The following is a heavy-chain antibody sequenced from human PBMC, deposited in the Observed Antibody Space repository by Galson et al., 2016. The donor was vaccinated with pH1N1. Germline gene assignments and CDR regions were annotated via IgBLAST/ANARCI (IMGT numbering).Heavy chain of an antibody. CDR3: ARHDYGDYVGWFDP. J-gene: IGHJ5*02. D-gene: IGHD4-17*01. V-gene: IGHV4-59*08. Sequence: IRQPPGKGLEWIGYIYYSGSTSHNPSLKSRVTISVDTSKNQFSLKLSSVTAADTAVYYCARHDYGDYVGWFDPWGQGTLVTVSS. CDR2: IYYSGST.